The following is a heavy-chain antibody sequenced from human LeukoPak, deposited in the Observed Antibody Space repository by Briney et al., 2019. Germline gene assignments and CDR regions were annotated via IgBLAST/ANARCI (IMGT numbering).Heavy chain of an antibody. J-gene: IGHJ4*02. Sequence: PSETLSLTCAVYGGSFSGYYWSWIRQPPGKGLEWIGEINHSGSTNYNPSLKSRVTISVDTSKNQFSLKLSSVTAADTAVYYCARRRLRGVSSFVDYWGQGTLVTVSS. D-gene: IGHD3-10*01. V-gene: IGHV4-34*01. CDR3: ARRRLRGVSSFVDY. CDR2: INHSGST. CDR1: GGSFSGYY.